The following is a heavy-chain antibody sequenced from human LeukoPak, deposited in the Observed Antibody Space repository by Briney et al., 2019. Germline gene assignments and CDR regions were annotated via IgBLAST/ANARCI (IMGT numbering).Heavy chain of an antibody. Sequence: GGSLRLSCADPGFTFSGSWMSWVRQSPGKGLVWVSHISTDGSIIRYGDSVKGRFTISRDEAKNTLYLQMNSLTAEDTGVYYCARYLYAFALDVWGKGTTVTV. J-gene: IGHJ6*03. D-gene: IGHD2-8*01. V-gene: IGHV3-74*01. CDR3: ARYLYAFALDV. CDR1: GFTFSGSW. CDR2: ISTDGSII.